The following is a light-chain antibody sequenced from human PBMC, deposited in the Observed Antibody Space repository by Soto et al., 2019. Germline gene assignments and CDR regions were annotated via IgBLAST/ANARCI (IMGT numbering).Light chain of an antibody. CDR3: QQYGSSPYT. CDR2: DAS. J-gene: IGKJ2*01. V-gene: IGKV3-20*01. CDR1: RSVSSRY. Sequence: IVLTQSPGTLSLSPGERATLSCRASRSVSSRYLAWYQQKPGQAPRLLIYDASRRATGIPDRFSGSGSGTDFTLTISRLEPEDFAVYYCQQYGSSPYTFGQETKLDIK.